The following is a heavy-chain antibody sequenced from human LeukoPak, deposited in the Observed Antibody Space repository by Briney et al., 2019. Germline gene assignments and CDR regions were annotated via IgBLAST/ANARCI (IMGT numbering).Heavy chain of an antibody. Sequence: PGGSLRLSCAASGFTFSNYAMSWVRQAPGKGLEWVSTISASGGGTYYAHSVKGRFTISRDNSKNILYLQMSSLSVDNTAIYYCAKVDEVMVLRSSAFDMWGQGTMVTVSS. CDR3: AKVDEVMVLRSSAFDM. CDR2: ISASGGGT. V-gene: IGHV3-23*01. CDR1: GFTFSNYA. D-gene: IGHD5-18*01. J-gene: IGHJ3*02.